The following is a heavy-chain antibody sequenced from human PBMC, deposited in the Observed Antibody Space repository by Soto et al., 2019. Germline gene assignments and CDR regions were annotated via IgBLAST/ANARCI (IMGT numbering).Heavy chain of an antibody. D-gene: IGHD3-22*01. CDR2: VSYDGSKQ. J-gene: IGHJ4*02. Sequence: QVQLVESGGGVVQPGRSLRVSCAASGFTFSNYAMHWVRQAPGKGLEWVAVVSYDGSKQFYADSVEGRFTISRDSSKSTLYLHMDNVRDEDTAVYYCARDRVYYYDNSGYYNFDYWGQGTLVTVSS. V-gene: IGHV3-30-3*01. CDR1: GFTFSNYA. CDR3: ARDRVYYYDNSGYYNFDY.